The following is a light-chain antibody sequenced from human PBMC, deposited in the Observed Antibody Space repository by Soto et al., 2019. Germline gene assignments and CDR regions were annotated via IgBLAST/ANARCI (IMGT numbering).Light chain of an antibody. CDR2: GAS. J-gene: IGKJ2*01. Sequence: EIVLTQSPGTLSLSPGERATLSCRASQSVRSNYLAWYQQKPGQAPRLLIYGASSRATDIPDRFSGTGSGTDFTLTISRLEPEDIAVYYCQQYGGSPYTFGQGTKREIQ. CDR1: QSVRSNY. V-gene: IGKV3-20*01. CDR3: QQYGGSPYT.